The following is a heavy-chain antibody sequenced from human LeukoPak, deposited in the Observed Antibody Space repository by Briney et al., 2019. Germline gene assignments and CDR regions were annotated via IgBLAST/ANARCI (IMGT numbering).Heavy chain of an antibody. J-gene: IGHJ5*02. V-gene: IGHV3-23*01. CDR2: ITGSGGST. Sequence: PGGSLRLSCAASGFTFSSYALTWVRQAPGKGLEWVSTITGSGGSTYYADSVKGRFTISRDNSKGTVSLQMISLRAEDTAVYYCAREGWSGGFGWLDPWGQGTLVTVSS. D-gene: IGHD2-8*02. CDR3: AREGWSGGFGWLDP. CDR1: GFTFSSYA.